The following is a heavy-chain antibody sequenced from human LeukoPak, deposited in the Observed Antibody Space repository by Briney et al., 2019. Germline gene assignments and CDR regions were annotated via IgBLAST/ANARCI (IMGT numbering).Heavy chain of an antibody. J-gene: IGHJ4*02. CDR1: GFTFSSYA. Sequence: GGSLRLSCAASGFTFSSYAMHWVRQAPGKGLEWVALISYDGSNKYNADSVKGRFTISRDNSKNTLYLQMNRLRAEDTAVYYCAKVGSYHDFDYWGQGTLVTVSS. CDR3: AKVGSYHDFDY. V-gene: IGHV3-30*18. CDR2: ISYDGSNK. D-gene: IGHD1-26*01.